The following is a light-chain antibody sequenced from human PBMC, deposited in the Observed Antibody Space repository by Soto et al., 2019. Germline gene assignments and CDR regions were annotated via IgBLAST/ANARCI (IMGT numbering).Light chain of an antibody. Sequence: DIQMTQSPSSLSASVGDRVTITCRASQSISSFLNWYQQKPGKAPKLLIYATSSLQSGVPSRFSGSGSGTDFTLTISSLQPEDFATYYCQQSYSTPPRTFGQATKVEI. V-gene: IGKV1-39*01. CDR3: QQSYSTPPRT. CDR2: ATS. CDR1: QSISSF. J-gene: IGKJ1*01.